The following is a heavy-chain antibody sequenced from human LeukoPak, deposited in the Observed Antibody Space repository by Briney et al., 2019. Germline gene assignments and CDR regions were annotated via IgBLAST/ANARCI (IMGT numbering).Heavy chain of an antibody. CDR1: GGSFSGYY. D-gene: IGHD2-15*01. V-gene: IGHV4-59*01. Sequence: SETLSLTCAIYGGSFSGYYWSWIRQPPGKGLEWIGYIYYSGSTNYNPSLKSRVTISVDTSKNQFSLKLSSVTAADTAVYYCARAAKGSYPHFDYWGQGTLVTVSS. CDR2: IYYSGST. J-gene: IGHJ4*02. CDR3: ARAAKGSYPHFDY.